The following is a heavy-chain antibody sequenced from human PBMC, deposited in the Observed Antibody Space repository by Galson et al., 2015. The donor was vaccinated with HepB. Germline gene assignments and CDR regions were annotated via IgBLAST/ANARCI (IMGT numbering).Heavy chain of an antibody. D-gene: IGHD3-9*01. CDR1: GYTFTSYA. J-gene: IGHJ3*02. CDR3: ARDFENYDILTGYYTGDAFDI. CDR2: INAGNGNT. V-gene: IGHV1-3*01. Sequence: SVKVSCKASGYTFTSYAMHWVRQAPGQRLEWMGWINAGNGNTKYSQKFQGRVTITRDTSASTAYMELSSLRSEDTAVYYCARDFENYDILTGYYTGDAFDIWGQGTMVTVSS.